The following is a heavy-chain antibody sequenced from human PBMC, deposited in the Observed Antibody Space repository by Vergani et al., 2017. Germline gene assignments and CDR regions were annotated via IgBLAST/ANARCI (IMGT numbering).Heavy chain of an antibody. CDR3: QQSGFGSGSSYFDY. J-gene: IGHJ4*02. Sequence: VQLVQPGAEVKKPGASVKVSCKASGYTFTGYYMHWVRQAPGQGLEWMGWINPNSGGTNYAQKFQGRVTMTRDTSISTAYMELSRLRSEDTAVYYCQQSGFGSGSSYFDYWGQGTLVTVSS. D-gene: IGHD3-10*01. CDR1: GYTFTGYY. V-gene: IGHV1-2*02. CDR2: INPNSGGT.